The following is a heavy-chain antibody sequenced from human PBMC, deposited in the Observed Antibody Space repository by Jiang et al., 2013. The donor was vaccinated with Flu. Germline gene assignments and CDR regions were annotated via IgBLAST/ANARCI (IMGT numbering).Heavy chain of an antibody. V-gene: IGHV3-21*01. CDR3: ARDRAMVRGIDSFHYYGLDV. CDR2: ISSNSRHI. J-gene: IGHJ6*04. CDR1: GFSFSFYS. Sequence: VQLLESGGGLVKPGGSLRLSCAASGFSFSFYSMNWVRQAPGKGLEWVSYISSNSRHIYYAESVRGRFTISRDNAKNSLYLQLNSLRAEDTAVYYCARDRAMVRGIDSFHYYGLDVWGKGTTVIVSS. D-gene: IGHD3-10*01.